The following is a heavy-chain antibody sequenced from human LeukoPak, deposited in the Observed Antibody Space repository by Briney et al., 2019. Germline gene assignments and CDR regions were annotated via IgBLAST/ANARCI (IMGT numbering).Heavy chain of an antibody. Sequence: PGGSLRLSCAASGFTFSDYALGWVRQAPGKGLEWVSSISSSSSYIYYADSVKGRFTISRDNAKNSLYLQMNSLRAEDTAVYYCARNSYYYGSGSYYSHWSQGTLVTVSS. V-gene: IGHV3-21*01. CDR1: GFTFSDYA. CDR3: ARNSYYYGSGSYYSH. D-gene: IGHD3-10*01. CDR2: ISSSSSYI. J-gene: IGHJ4*02.